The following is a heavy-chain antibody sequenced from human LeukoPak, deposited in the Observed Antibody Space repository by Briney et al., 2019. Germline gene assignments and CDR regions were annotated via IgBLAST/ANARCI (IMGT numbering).Heavy chain of an antibody. V-gene: IGHV3-48*02. CDR1: GFSFSIYS. D-gene: IGHD6-13*01. CDR2: ISPSSSTI. CDR3: ARGRQQQLVL. Sequence: GGSLRLSCAASGFSFSIYSMNWVRQAPGKGLEWVSFISPSSSTIYYADSVKGRFTISRDDAKNSLYLQMNSLRDEDTAVYYCARGRQQQLVLWGQGTLATVSS. J-gene: IGHJ4*02.